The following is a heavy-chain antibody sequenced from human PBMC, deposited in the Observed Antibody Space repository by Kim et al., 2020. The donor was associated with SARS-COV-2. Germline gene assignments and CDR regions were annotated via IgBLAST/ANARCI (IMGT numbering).Heavy chain of an antibody. CDR3: ARDQDDYGGMGGY. J-gene: IGHJ4*02. D-gene: IGHD4-17*01. CDR2: IYSGGST. V-gene: IGHV3-66*01. CDR1: GFTVSSNY. Sequence: GGSLRLSCAASGFTVSSNYMSWVRQAPGKGLEWVSVIYSGGSTYYADSVKGRFTISRDNSKNTLYLQMNSLRAEDTAVYYCARDQDDYGGMGGYWGQGTLVTVSS.